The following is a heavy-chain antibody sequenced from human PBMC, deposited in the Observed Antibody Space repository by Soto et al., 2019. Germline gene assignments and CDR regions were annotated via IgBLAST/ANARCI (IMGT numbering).Heavy chain of an antibody. CDR2: IHSNGIT. CDR3: ATVAGSFFDY. V-gene: IGHV4-4*07. Sequence: TLSRHAPDSGGSLTDYSWPWIRQPAGKALECLGRIHSNGITDYNPSLKIRVTMSVYTSKNQFSLKLSSVTAADTAVYYCATVAGSFFDYWGQGSLVTVSS. J-gene: IGHJ4*02. CDR1: GGSLTDYS. D-gene: IGHD1-26*01.